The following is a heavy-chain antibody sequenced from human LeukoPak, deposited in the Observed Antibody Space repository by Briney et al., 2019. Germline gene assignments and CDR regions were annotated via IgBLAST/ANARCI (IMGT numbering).Heavy chain of an antibody. D-gene: IGHD2-15*01. CDR1: GYIFTSYY. CDR3: TRDKGGSYSDY. CDR2: INPNGGST. Sequence: GASVKVSCKASGYIFTSYYMHWVRQAPGQGLEWMGIINPNGGSTNYAQKLQGRVTMTRDTSTSTVYMELSSLGSEDTAVYYCTRDKGGSYSDYWGQGTLVTVSS. V-gene: IGHV1-46*01. J-gene: IGHJ4*02.